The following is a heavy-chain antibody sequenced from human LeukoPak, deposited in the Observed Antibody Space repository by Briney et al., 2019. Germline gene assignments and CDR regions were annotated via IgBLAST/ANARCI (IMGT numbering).Heavy chain of an antibody. CDR3: ARTPYGDYYYYYMDV. J-gene: IGHJ6*03. CDR1: GGSFSGYY. D-gene: IGHD4-17*01. Sequence: SETLSLTCAVYGGSFSGYYWSWIRQPPGKGLEWIGEINHSGSTNYNPSLKSRATISVDTSKNQLSLKLSSVTAADTAVYYCARTPYGDYYYYYMDVWGKGTTVTVSS. CDR2: INHSGST. V-gene: IGHV4-34*01.